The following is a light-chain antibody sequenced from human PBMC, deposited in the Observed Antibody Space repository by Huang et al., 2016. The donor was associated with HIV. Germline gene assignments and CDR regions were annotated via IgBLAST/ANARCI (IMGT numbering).Light chain of an antibody. Sequence: DIQMTQSPSSLSASVGVRVTVTCRASQSITNHLNWYQHKPGQVPKLLIDAAASLQSGVPSRFSGSASGTDFTLTIMSLQPEGFATYYCQQSFRTPLTFGGGTKVEIK. J-gene: IGKJ4*01. CDR2: AAA. CDR1: QSITNH. V-gene: IGKV1-39*01. CDR3: QQSFRTPLT.